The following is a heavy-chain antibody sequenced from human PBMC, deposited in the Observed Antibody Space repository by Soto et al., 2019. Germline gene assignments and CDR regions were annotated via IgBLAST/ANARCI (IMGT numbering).Heavy chain of an antibody. V-gene: IGHV3-23*01. D-gene: IGHD6-19*01. J-gene: IGHJ3*02. CDR2: ISGSGGST. CDR1: GFTFSSYA. CDR3: TASSGWYNAFDI. Sequence: EVQLLESGGGLVQPGGSLRLSCAASGFTFSSYAMSWVRQAPGAGLEWVSAISGSGGSTYYADSVKGRFTISRANSKNTLYLQMNSLRAEDTTVYYCTASSGWYNAFDIWGQGTMVTVSS.